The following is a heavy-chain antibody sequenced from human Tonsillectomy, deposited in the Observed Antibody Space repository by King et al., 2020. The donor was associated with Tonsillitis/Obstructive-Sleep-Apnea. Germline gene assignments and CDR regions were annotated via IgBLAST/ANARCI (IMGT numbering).Heavy chain of an antibody. D-gene: IGHD2-2*01. CDR2: ISSSSSYI. CDR1: GFTFSSYS. Sequence: VQLVESGGGLVKPGGSLRLSCAASGFTFSSYSMNWVRQAPGKGLEWVSSISSSSSYIYYADSVKGRFTISRDNAKNSLYLQMNSLRAEDTAVYYCARGCSSTSCFPVDDYWGQGTLVTVSS. J-gene: IGHJ4*02. V-gene: IGHV3-21*01. CDR3: ARGCSSTSCFPVDDY.